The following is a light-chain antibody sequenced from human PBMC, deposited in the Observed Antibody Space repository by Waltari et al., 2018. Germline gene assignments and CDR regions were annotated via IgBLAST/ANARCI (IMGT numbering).Light chain of an antibody. CDR3: QQLDKYPLT. CDR1: AGINTY. CDR2: GAS. V-gene: IGKV1-9*01. J-gene: IGKJ4*01. Sequence: IQLTHSPSSLSASVGDKVTITCRASAGINTYLAWYQQQPGKAPKLLIYGASTLQRGVPARFSGSGSGTDFTLTISSLQPGDFATYYCQQLDKYPLTFGGGTKVEIK.